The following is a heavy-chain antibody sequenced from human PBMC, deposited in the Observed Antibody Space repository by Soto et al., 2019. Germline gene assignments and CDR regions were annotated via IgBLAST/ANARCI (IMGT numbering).Heavy chain of an antibody. Sequence: QVQLVESGGGVVQPGRSLRLSCAASGFTFSRYAMHWVRQAPGKGLEWVAVLWFDGSNKYYADAVRGRFTISRDNSKNTLFLQMSSLRAEDTAVYYCARDYYDFWSGYSPFKYWGQGTLVTVSS. CDR1: GFTFSRYA. D-gene: IGHD3-3*01. CDR3: ARDYYDFWSGYSPFKY. V-gene: IGHV3-33*01. J-gene: IGHJ4*02. CDR2: LWFDGSNK.